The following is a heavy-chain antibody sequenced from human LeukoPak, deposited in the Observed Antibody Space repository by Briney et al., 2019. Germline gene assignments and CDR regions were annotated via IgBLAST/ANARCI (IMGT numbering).Heavy chain of an antibody. Sequence: ASVKVSCKASGYTFTSYGISWVRQAPGQGLEWMGWISAYNGNTNYAQKFQGRVTMTRDMSTSTVYMELSSLRSEDTAVYYCARRSTVVTPYAFDIWGQGTMVTVSS. J-gene: IGHJ3*02. CDR3: ARRSTVVTPYAFDI. V-gene: IGHV1-18*01. D-gene: IGHD4-23*01. CDR2: ISAYNGNT. CDR1: GYTFTSYG.